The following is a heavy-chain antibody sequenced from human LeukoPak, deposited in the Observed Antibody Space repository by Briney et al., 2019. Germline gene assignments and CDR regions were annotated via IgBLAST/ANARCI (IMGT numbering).Heavy chain of an antibody. J-gene: IGHJ6*03. D-gene: IGHD3-10*01. CDR1: GYSLSSGYY. CDR2: IYHSGST. Sequence: SETLSLTCTVSGYSLSSGYYWGWIRQPPGKGLEWIGSIYHSGSTYYNPSLKSRVTISVDTSKNQFSLKLSSVTAADTAVYYCARDPGTMARGSRRGYDDYYYYMDVWGKGTTVTISS. CDR3: ARDPGTMARGSRRGYDDYYYYMDV. V-gene: IGHV4-38-2*02.